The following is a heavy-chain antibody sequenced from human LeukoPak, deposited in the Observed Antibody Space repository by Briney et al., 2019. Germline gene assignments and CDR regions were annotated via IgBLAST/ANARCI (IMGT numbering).Heavy chain of an antibody. Sequence: ASVKVSCKASGYTFTSYGISWVRQAPGQGLEWMGWISAYNGNTNYAQKLQGRVTMTTDTSTSTAYMELRSLRPDDTAVYYCARGYIPMVRGVITLDYWGQGTMVTVSS. D-gene: IGHD3-10*01. V-gene: IGHV1-18*01. CDR2: ISAYNGNT. J-gene: IGHJ4*02. CDR1: GYTFTSYG. CDR3: ARGYIPMVRGVITLDY.